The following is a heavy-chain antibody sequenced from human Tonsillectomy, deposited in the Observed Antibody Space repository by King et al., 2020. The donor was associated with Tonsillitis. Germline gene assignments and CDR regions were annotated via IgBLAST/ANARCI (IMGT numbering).Heavy chain of an antibody. CDR1: GFTFSSYA. J-gene: IGHJ6*02. D-gene: IGHD3-10*01. CDR2: ISYDGSNK. Sequence: VQLVESGGGVVQPGRSLRLSCAASGFTFSSYAMHWVRQAPGKGLEWVAVISYDGSNKYYADSVKGRFTISRDKSKNTLYLQMKSRRAEDTAVYYCAREGEFGESSTGYYYYGRDVWGQGTTVTVSS. V-gene: IGHV3-30-3*01. CDR3: AREGEFGESSTGYYYYGRDV.